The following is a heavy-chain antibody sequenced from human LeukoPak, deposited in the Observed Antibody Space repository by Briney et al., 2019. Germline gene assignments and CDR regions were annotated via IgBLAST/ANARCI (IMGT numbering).Heavy chain of an antibody. CDR1: GFTFSSYS. CDR3: ARGLGDYDAFDV. J-gene: IGHJ3*01. D-gene: IGHD4-17*01. V-gene: IGHV3-21*01. Sequence: GGSLRLSCSVSGFTFSSYSMNWVRQAPGKGLQWVSSISGGGSYIFYADSVEGRFSVSRDNAKNSVFLQMNSLRAGDTAVYYCARGLGDYDAFDVSGHGTRVTVAS. CDR2: ISGGGSYI.